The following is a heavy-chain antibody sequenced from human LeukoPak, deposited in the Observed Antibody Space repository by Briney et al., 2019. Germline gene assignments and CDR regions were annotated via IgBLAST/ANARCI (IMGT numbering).Heavy chain of an antibody. D-gene: IGHD4-17*01. J-gene: IGHJ4*02. CDR1: GGSISSSSYY. CDR3: ARGLPAGDYGPFSLDY. CDR2: IYYSGST. Sequence: SETLSLTCTVSGGSISSSSYYWGWIRQPPGKGLEWIGSIYYSGSTYYNPSLKSRVTISVDTSKNQFSLKLSSVTAADTAVYYCARGLPAGDYGPFSLDYWGQGTLVTVSS. V-gene: IGHV4-39*01.